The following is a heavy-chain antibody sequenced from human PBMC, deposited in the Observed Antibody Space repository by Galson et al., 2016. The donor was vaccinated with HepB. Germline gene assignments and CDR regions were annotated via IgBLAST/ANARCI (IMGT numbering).Heavy chain of an antibody. V-gene: IGHV1-24*01. CDR3: ATDLANSITLLRGSNFDY. D-gene: IGHD3-10*01. Sequence: SVKVSCKVSGYTLTEVSIHWVRQAPGKGLEWMGGFDPEEGEKVYAQKFQGRVSMTEDTSTVTAPMELSSLRIEDTAVSYCATDLANSITLLRGSNFDYWGQGTLVTVSS. J-gene: IGHJ4*02. CDR1: GYTLTEVS. CDR2: FDPEEGEK.